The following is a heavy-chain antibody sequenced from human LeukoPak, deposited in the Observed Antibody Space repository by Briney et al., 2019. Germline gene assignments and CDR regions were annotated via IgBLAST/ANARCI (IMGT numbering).Heavy chain of an antibody. CDR2: IWYDGSTQ. CDR3: AKDGSYGPPEYFDY. J-gene: IGHJ4*02. CDR1: GFTYSLHG. Sequence: SGRSLRLSCAASGFTYSLHGMHWVRQAPGKGLEWVAVIWYDGSTQYYADSVKGRFTISRDNSKNTLYLQMNSLRAEDTAVYYCAKDGSYGPPEYFDYWGQGTLVTVSS. V-gene: IGHV3-33*06. D-gene: IGHD5-18*01.